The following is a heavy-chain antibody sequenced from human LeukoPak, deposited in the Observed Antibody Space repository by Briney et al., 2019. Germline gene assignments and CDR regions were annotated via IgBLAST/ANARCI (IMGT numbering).Heavy chain of an antibody. V-gene: IGHV1-2*06. D-gene: IGHD5-18*01. CDR3: ASPGYSYGPNYYYYGMDV. J-gene: IGHJ6*02. CDR2: INPNSGGT. Sequence: GASVKVSCKASGYTFTGYYMHWVRQAPGQGLEWMGRINPNSGGTNYAQKFQGRVTMTRDTSISTAYMELSRLRSDDTAVYYCASPGYSYGPNYYYYGMDVWGQGTTVTVSS. CDR1: GYTFTGYY.